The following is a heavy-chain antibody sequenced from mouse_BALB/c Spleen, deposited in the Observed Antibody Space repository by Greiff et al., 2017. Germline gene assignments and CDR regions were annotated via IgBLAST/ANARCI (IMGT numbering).Heavy chain of an antibody. D-gene: IGHD4-1*01. J-gene: IGHJ4*01. Sequence: DVKLVESGGGLVKPGGSLKLSCAASGFTFSDYYMYWVRQTPEKRLEWVATISDGGSYTYYPDSVKGRFTISRDNAKNNLYLQMSSLKSEDTAMYYCASQNWGNYYAMDYWGQGTSVTVSS. CDR1: GFTFSDYY. V-gene: IGHV5-4*02. CDR2: ISDGGSYT. CDR3: ASQNWGNYYAMDY.